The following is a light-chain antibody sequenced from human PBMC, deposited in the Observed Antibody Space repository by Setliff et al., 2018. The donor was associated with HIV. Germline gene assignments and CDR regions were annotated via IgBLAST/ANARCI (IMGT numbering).Light chain of an antibody. V-gene: IGLV3-21*04. J-gene: IGLJ1*01. CDR2: YDS. CDR1: NIGSKS. Sequence: SYELTQPPSVSVAPGKTARITCGGNNIGSKSVHWYQQKPGQAPVLVIYYDSDRPSGIPERFSGSKSGNTATLTISRVEAGDEADYYCQVWDSSSDHSYVFGTGTKV. CDR3: QVWDSSSDHSYV.